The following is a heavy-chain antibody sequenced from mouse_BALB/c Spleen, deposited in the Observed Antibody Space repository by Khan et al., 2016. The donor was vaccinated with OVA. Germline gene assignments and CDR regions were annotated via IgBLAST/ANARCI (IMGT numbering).Heavy chain of an antibody. CDR1: GFSLTDYG. Sequence: QVQLKESGPGLVAPSQSLSITCTVSGFSLTDYGVSWIRQPPGKGLEWLGVIWGGGSTYYNSALTSRLSISKDNSKSQVFLKMNGLQTDDTAMYFCAKGGWSYYFALDYWGQGTSLTVSS. CDR2: IWGGGST. D-gene: IGHD2-3*01. CDR3: AKGGWSYYFALDY. V-gene: IGHV2-6-5*01. J-gene: IGHJ4*01.